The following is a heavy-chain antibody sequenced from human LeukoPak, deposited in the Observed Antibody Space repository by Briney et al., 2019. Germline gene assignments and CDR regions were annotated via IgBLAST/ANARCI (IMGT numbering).Heavy chain of an antibody. D-gene: IGHD1-26*01. CDR1: GFTFSSYS. V-gene: IGHV3-7*01. CDR2: IKRDGSQK. J-gene: IGHJ4*02. Sequence: PGGSLRLSCAASGFTFSSYSMNWVRQAPGKGLEWVAHIKRDGSQKYYLDSVKGRFTISRDNAKNSLYLQMNSLRAEDTAVYYCASSWETDYWGQGTLVTVSS. CDR3: ASSWETDY.